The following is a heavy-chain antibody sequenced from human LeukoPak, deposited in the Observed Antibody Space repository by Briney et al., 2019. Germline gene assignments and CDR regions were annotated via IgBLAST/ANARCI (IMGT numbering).Heavy chain of an antibody. Sequence: SETLSVTCTVSGGSISSYYWSWIRQPPGKGVEWIGYIYHSGSTYYNPSLKSRVTISVERSKNQFSLKLSSVTAADTAVYYCARAGGYYYDSSGYRNWFDPWGQGTLVTVSS. CDR2: IYHSGST. D-gene: IGHD3-22*01. J-gene: IGHJ5*02. V-gene: IGHV4-59*12. CDR3: ARAGGYYYDSSGYRNWFDP. CDR1: GGSISSYY.